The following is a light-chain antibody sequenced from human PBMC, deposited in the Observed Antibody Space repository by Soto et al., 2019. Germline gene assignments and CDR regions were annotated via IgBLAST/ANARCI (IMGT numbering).Light chain of an antibody. Sequence: IVLTKSPATLSVSPGESATLSCRASQRVXSNFDWYQQKPGQAPRVLIXGASTRATDIPARFSGSGSGTEFTLTIISLHSEDFEGYYCQHYNNLPPITFGQGTRLEIK. J-gene: IGKJ5*01. CDR3: QHYNNLPPIT. V-gene: IGKV3-15*01. CDR2: GAS. CDR1: QRVXSN.